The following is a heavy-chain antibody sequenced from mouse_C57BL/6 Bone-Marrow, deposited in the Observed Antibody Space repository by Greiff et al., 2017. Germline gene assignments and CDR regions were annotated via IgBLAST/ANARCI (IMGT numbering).Heavy chain of an antibody. CDR1: GYTFTNYW. CDR3: ASITTVGAYGAMDY. CDR2: INPSSGYT. Sequence: VQLQQSGAELAKPGASVKLSCKASGYTFTNYWMHWVKQRPGQGLEWIGYINPSSGYTNYNQKFKGKATLTADTSSSTAYMQLSSLTCEDSAVYYGASITTVGAYGAMDYWGQGTSVTVSS. V-gene: IGHV1-7*01. D-gene: IGHD1-1*01. J-gene: IGHJ4*01.